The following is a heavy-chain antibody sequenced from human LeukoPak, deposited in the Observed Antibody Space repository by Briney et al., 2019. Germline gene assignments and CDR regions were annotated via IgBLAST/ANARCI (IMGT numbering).Heavy chain of an antibody. Sequence: GGSLRLSCAASGFTFSNYAMSWVRQAPGKGLEWVSTISDSGSFTYYSDSVKGRFTISRDNSQSKLFLQMDSLRADDTAIYYCAKLNSGSYHYTNFDSWGQGTLVTVSS. CDR2: ISDSGSFT. V-gene: IGHV3-23*01. CDR1: GFTFSNYA. D-gene: IGHD1-26*01. CDR3: AKLNSGSYHYTNFDS. J-gene: IGHJ4*02.